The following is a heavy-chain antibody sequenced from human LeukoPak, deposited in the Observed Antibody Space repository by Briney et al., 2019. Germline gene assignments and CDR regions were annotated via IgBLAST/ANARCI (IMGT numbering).Heavy chain of an antibody. CDR3: SRDHVAAFDY. CDR2: INAGGSST. J-gene: IGHJ4*02. Sequence: GGSLRLSCAASGFTFSSYWMHWVRQAPGKGLGWVSRINAGGSSTNYADSVKGRFTISRDNAKNTLYLQMNSLRAEDTAVYYCSRDHVAAFDYWGQGTLVTVSS. V-gene: IGHV3-74*01. D-gene: IGHD6-13*01. CDR1: GFTFSSYW.